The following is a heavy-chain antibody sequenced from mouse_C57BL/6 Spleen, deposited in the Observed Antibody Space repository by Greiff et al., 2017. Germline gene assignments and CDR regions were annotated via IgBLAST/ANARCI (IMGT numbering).Heavy chain of an antibody. Sequence: VQLQQSGAELVRPGASVTLSCKASGYTFTDYEMHWVKQTPVHGLEWIGAIDPETGGTAYNQKFKGKAILTADKSSSTAYMELRSLTSEDSAVYYCTRLGPAHYGSNFDYWGKGTTLTVSS. J-gene: IGHJ2*01. V-gene: IGHV1-15*01. D-gene: IGHD1-1*01. CDR2: IDPETGGT. CDR3: TRLGPAHYGSNFDY. CDR1: GYTFTDYE.